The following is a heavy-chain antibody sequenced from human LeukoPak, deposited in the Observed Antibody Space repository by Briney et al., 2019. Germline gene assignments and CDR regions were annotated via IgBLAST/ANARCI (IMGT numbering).Heavy chain of an antibody. Sequence: GGSLRLSCAASGFTFSSYWMHWVRQAPGKGLVWVSHINTDGSSTSYADSVKGRFTISRDNAKNTLYLQMNSLRAEDTAVYYRARVRGQLWFADGFDIWGQGTMATVSS. CDR2: INTDGSST. CDR3: ARVRGQLWFADGFDI. J-gene: IGHJ3*02. CDR1: GFTFSSYW. V-gene: IGHV3-74*01. D-gene: IGHD3-10*01.